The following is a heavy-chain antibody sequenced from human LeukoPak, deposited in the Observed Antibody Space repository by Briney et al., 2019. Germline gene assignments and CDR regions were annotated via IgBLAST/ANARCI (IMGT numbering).Heavy chain of an antibody. CDR1: GGSFSGYY. V-gene: IGHV4-34*01. J-gene: IGHJ4*02. CDR2: INHSGST. D-gene: IGHD6-13*01. Sequence: SETLSLTCAVYGGSFSGYYWSLIRQPAGKGLEWIGEINHSGSTNYNPSLKSRVTISVDTSKNQFSLKLSSVTAADTAVYYCARASNSSSWYSSLIYWGQGTLVTVSS. CDR3: ARASNSSSWYSSLIY.